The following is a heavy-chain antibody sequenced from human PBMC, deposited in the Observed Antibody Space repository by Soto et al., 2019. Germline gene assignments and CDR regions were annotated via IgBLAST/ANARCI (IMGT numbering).Heavy chain of an antibody. V-gene: IGHV3-33*01. D-gene: IGHD1-26*01. CDR3: ASVVGATGLDY. CDR2: RWYDGSNK. J-gene: IGHJ4*02. Sequence: QVQLVESGGGVVQPGRSLRLSCAASGFTFSSYGMHWVRQAPGKGLEWVAVRWYDGSNKYYADSVKGRFTISRDNSKNTPYLQMNSLSAEDTAVNYGASVVGATGLDYWGQGTLDTVSS. CDR1: GFTFSSYG.